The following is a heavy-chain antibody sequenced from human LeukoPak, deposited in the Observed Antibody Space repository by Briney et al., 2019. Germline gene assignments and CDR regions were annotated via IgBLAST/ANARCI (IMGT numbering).Heavy chain of an antibody. D-gene: IGHD1-26*01. CDR1: GYTFTSYD. V-gene: IGHV1-8*01. Sequence: ASVKVSCKASGYTFTSYDINWVRQATGQGLEWMGWMNPNSGNTGYAQKFQGRVTMTRNTSISTAYMELSSLRAEDTALYYCARVVPSGSYVIPGVDWFDPWGQGTLVTVSS. CDR3: ARVVPSGSYVIPGVDWFDP. CDR2: MNPNSGNT. J-gene: IGHJ5*02.